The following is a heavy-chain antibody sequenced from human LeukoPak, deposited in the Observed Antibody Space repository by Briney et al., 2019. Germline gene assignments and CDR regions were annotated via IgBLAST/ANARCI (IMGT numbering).Heavy chain of an antibody. Sequence: SETLSLTCTVSGGSISSYYWSWIRQPPGKGLEWIGYIYYSGSTYYNPSLKSRVTISVDTSKNQFSLKLSSVTAADTAVYYCAREWRPFGEIDYWGQGTLVTVSS. J-gene: IGHJ4*02. CDR2: IYYSGST. CDR3: AREWRPFGEIDY. V-gene: IGHV4-59*12. CDR1: GGSISSYY. D-gene: IGHD3-10*01.